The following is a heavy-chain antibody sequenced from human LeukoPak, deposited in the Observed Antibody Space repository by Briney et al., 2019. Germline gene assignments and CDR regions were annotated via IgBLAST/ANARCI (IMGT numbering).Heavy chain of an antibody. CDR2: IRSNSDGGTI. J-gene: IGHJ5*02. CDR3: ATDFYDST. D-gene: IGHD3-22*01. V-gene: IGHV3-15*07. Sequence: PGGSLRLSCATSGFTFSNAWMNWVRQAPGRGLEWVGRIRSNSDGGTIDYAAPVKGRFTLSRDDSKTTLYLQMNSLQTEDTAVYYCATDFYDSTWGQGTLVTVSS. CDR1: GFTFSNAW.